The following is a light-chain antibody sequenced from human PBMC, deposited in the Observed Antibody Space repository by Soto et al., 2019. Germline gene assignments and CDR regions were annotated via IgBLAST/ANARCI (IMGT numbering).Light chain of an antibody. Sequence: DIQITQSPSSVSASVGDRVTVTCRASQNVSSWLAWYQQTPGKAPKLLIYAASTLLSGVPSRFSGSGSGTDFTLTISSLQPEDVATYYCQRYNTGPPDTFGQGTKLEIK. CDR2: AAS. CDR1: QNVSSW. J-gene: IGKJ2*01. V-gene: IGKV1-27*01. CDR3: QRYNTGPPDT.